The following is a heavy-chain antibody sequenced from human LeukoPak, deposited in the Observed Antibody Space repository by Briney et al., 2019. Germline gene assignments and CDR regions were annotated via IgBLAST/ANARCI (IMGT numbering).Heavy chain of an antibody. D-gene: IGHD6-13*01. CDR3: ARARDDSSWKIFDS. Sequence: ASVKVSCKASGYTFTSYYMHWVRQAPGQGLEWMGWINPNSGGTNFAQNFKGRVTLTRVTSINTAFMNVSGLRSDDTAVYYCARARDDSSWKIFDSWGQGTLVTVSS. CDR2: INPNSGGT. CDR1: GYTFTSYY. V-gene: IGHV1-2*02. J-gene: IGHJ4*02.